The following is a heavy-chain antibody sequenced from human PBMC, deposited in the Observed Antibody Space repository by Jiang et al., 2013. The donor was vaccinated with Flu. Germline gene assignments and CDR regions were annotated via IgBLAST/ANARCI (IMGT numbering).Heavy chain of an antibody. V-gene: IGHV3-30*18. CDR1: GFTFSSYG. J-gene: IGHJ4*02. CDR3: AKDRTSGSGYFDY. D-gene: IGHD3-22*01. CDR2: ISYDGSNK. Sequence: GFTFSSYGMHWVRQAPGKGLEWVAVISYDGSNKYYADSVKGRFTISRDNSKNTLYLQMNSLRAEDTAVYYCAKDRTSGSGYFDYWGQGTLVTVSS.